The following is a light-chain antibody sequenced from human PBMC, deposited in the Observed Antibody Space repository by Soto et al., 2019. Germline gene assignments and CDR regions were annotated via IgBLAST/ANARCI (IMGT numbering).Light chain of an antibody. CDR1: SSNIGAGYD. CDR3: QYYDSSLSGSV. V-gene: IGLV1-40*01. J-gene: IGLJ3*02. Sequence: QSVLTQPPSVSGAPGQRVTISCTGSSSNIGAGYDVHWYQQLPGTAPKLLIYGNSNRPSGVPERFSGSKSGTSASLAITGLQAEDEADYYCQYYDSSLSGSVFGGGTKLTVL. CDR2: GNS.